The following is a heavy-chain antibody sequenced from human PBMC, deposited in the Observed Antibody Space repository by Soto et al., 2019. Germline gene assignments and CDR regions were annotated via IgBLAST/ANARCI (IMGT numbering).Heavy chain of an antibody. D-gene: IGHD3-22*01. CDR3: ASDRRGSSGYEFDY. J-gene: IGHJ4*02. Sequence: AGSLRLSCAASGFTFSSYGMHWVRQAPGKGLEWVAVISYDGSNKYYADSVKGRFTISRDNSKNTLYLQTNSLRAEDTAVYYCASDRRGSSGYEFDYWGQGTLVTVSS. CDR1: GFTFSSYG. CDR2: ISYDGSNK. V-gene: IGHV3-30*03.